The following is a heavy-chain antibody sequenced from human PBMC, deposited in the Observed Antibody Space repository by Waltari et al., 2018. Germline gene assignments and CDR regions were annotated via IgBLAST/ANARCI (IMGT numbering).Heavy chain of an antibody. CDR3: AADDLASFF. V-gene: IGHV1-58*02. J-gene: IGHJ4*02. CDR2: IVVGSGKT. Sequence: QMQLVQSGPEVKRPGTSVKVSGKDSGFTFSSSAMQWVRQARGQRLEWIGWIVVGSGKTNYAQKFQERVTITRDMSTRTVYMEVRSLRYEDTAVYYCAADDLASFFWGQGTLVTVSS. CDR1: GFTFSSSA.